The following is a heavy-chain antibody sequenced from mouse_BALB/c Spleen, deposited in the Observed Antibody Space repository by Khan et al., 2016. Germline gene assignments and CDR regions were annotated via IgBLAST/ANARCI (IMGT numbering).Heavy chain of an antibody. CDR1: GFNIKDTY. V-gene: IGHV14-3*02. CDR2: IDPANGNT. J-gene: IGHJ2*01. CDR3: ARDGNYGDYFDY. Sequence: VQLQQSGAELVKPGASVKLSCTASGFNIKDTYMHWVKQRPEQGLEWIGRIDPANGNTKYDPKFQGKATITADTSSNTAYLQLSGLTSEDTAVYYCARDGNYGDYFDYWGQGTTRTVSS. D-gene: IGHD2-1*01.